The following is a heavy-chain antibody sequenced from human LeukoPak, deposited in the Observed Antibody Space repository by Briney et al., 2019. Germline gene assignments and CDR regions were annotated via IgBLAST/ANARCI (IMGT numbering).Heavy chain of an antibody. CDR1: GFTFSDYY. V-gene: IGHV3-11*04. CDR2: ISSSGSTI. J-gene: IGHJ4*02. CDR3: ARTGLGMYSFDQ. D-gene: IGHD3/OR15-3a*01. Sequence: PGGSLRLSCAASGFTFSDYYMSWIRQAPGKGLEWVSYISSSGSTIYYADSVKGRFTISRDNGKNSVYLQMNSLRVEDTAVYYCARTGLGMYSFDQWGQGTLVTVSS.